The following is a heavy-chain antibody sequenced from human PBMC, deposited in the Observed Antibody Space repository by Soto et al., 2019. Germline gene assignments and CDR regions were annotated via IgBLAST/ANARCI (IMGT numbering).Heavy chain of an antibody. CDR2: IYDSGST. D-gene: IGHD6-13*01. CDR3: EIHKDTSRRYLLPDC. CDR1: GGSISSSRYY. V-gene: IGHV4-39*01. J-gene: IGHJ4*02. Sequence: QLLESGTGLVKPSETLSLTPTVSGGSISSSRYYCGWIRQPPWKGLEWIGGIYDSGSTYYNPSPKTRITISVDTSKNQFSMTVTSLTASDTAVYYGEIHKDTSRRYLLPDCWGQGALVTVSS.